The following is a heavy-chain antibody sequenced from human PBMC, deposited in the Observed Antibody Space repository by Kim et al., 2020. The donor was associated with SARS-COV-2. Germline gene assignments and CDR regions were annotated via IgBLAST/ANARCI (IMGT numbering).Heavy chain of an antibody. J-gene: IGHJ6*02. Sequence: YADSVKGRFTISRDNSKNTLYLQMNSLRAEDTAVYYCARTSLVYYYGMDVWGQGTTVTVSS. D-gene: IGHD2-2*01. V-gene: IGHV3-53*01. CDR3: ARTSLVYYYGMDV.